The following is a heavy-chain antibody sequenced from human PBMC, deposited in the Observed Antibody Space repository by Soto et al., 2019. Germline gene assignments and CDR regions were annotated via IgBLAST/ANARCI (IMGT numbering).Heavy chain of an antibody. D-gene: IGHD5-12*01. CDR2: IIPILGIA. Sequence: SVKVSCKASGGTFSSYTISWVRQAPGQGLEWMGRIIPILGIANYAQKFQGRVTITADKSTSTAYMELSSLRSEDTAVYYCARSKYSGYDSFDYWGQGTLVTVSS. CDR3: ARSKYSGYDSFDY. CDR1: GGTFSSYT. V-gene: IGHV1-69*02. J-gene: IGHJ4*02.